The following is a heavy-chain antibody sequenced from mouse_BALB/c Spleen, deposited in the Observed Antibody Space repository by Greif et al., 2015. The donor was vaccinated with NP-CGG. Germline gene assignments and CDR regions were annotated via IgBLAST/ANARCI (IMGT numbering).Heavy chain of an antibody. V-gene: IGHV1-84*02. D-gene: IGHD4-1*01. Sequence: VQLQQSGPELVKPGASVKISCKASGYTFTDYYINWVRQKPGQGLEWIGRIYPGSGNTKYNEKFKGKATLTVGTSSSTAYMQLSSLTSEDTAVYFCARRTGTEAMDYWGQGTSVTVSS. J-gene: IGHJ4*01. CDR2: IYPGSGNT. CDR3: ARRTGTEAMDY. CDR1: GYTFTDYY.